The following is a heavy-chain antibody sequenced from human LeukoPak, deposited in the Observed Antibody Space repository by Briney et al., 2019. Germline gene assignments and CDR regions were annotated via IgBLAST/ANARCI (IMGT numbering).Heavy chain of an antibody. CDR2: IWYDGSNK. J-gene: IGHJ4*02. Sequence: GRSLRLSCAASGFPFSSYGMHWVRQAPGKGLEWVAVIWYDGSNKYYADSVKGRFTISRDNSKNTLYLQMNSLRAEDTAVYYCAKGNTIFGVALDYWGQGTLVTVSS. CDR3: AKGNTIFGVALDY. V-gene: IGHV3-33*06. D-gene: IGHD3-3*01. CDR1: GFPFSSYG.